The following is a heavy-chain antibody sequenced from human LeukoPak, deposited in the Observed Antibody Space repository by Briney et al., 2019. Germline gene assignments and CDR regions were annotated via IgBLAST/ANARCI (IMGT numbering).Heavy chain of an antibody. CDR1: GFTFSSYA. CDR2: ISYDGSNK. Sequence: QPGGSLRLSCAASGFTFSSYAMPWVRQAPGKGLEWVAVISYDGSNKYYAGSVKGRFTISRDNSKNPLYLQMNSLRAEDTAVYYCARAQDSYFDYWGQGTLVTVSS. CDR3: ARAQDSYFDY. J-gene: IGHJ4*02. V-gene: IGHV3-30-3*01.